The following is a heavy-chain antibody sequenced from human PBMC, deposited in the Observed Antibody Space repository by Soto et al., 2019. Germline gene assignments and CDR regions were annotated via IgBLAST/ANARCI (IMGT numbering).Heavy chain of an antibody. CDR1: GGSISSGGTF. CDR3: ARPSDTAMVNPFDY. CDR2: IYHSGTT. D-gene: IGHD5-18*01. Sequence: PSETLSLTCTVSGGSISSGGTFWSWIRQHPGKGLEWIGYIYHSGTTYHNPSLKSRVIFSVDASKNQFSLRLSSVTAADTAMYYCARPSDTAMVNPFDYWGQGTLVTVSS. V-gene: IGHV4-31*03. J-gene: IGHJ4*02.